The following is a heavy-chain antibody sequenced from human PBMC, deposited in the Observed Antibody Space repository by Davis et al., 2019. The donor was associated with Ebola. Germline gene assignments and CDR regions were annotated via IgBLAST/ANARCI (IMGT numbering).Heavy chain of an antibody. J-gene: IGHJ4*02. CDR3: ARGRDYIWGSYRFVY. CDR1: GYTFTSYG. Sequence: ASVKVSCKASGYTFTSYGISWVRQAPGQGLEWMGWISAYNGNTNYAQKLQGRVTMTTDTSTSTAYMELRSLRSDDTAVYYCARGRDYIWGSYRFVYWGQGTLVTVSS. CDR2: ISAYNGNT. D-gene: IGHD3-16*02. V-gene: IGHV1-18*01.